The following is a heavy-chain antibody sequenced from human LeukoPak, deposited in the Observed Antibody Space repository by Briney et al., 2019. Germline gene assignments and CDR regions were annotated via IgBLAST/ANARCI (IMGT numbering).Heavy chain of an antibody. CDR3: ARDRLWIEPLDY. Sequence: SETLSLTCTVSGVSISSSNSYWGWIRQPPGKGLEWIGSIYYSGNTYYNPSLKSRITISVDTSKNQFSLRLRSVTAADTATYYCARDRLWIEPLDYWGQGTLVIVSS. J-gene: IGHJ4*02. CDR1: GVSISSSNSY. D-gene: IGHD5-18*01. V-gene: IGHV4-39*07. CDR2: IYYSGNT.